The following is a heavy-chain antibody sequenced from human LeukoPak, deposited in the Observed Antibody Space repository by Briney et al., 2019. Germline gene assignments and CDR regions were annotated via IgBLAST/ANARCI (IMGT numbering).Heavy chain of an antibody. V-gene: IGHV3-74*01. Sequence: PGGSLRLSCAASGFTFSTYWMHWVRQAPGTGPVWVSHINTDGSSTTYADSVKGRFTIYRDNAKNTLYLQMNGLRAEDTAVYYCARDRGYLFDNWGQGTLVSVSS. D-gene: IGHD6-13*01. J-gene: IGHJ4*02. CDR3: ARDRGYLFDN. CDR1: GFTFSTYW. CDR2: INTDGSST.